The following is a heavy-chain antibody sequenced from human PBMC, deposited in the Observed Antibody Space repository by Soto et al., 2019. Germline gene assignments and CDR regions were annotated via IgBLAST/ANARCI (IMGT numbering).Heavy chain of an antibody. CDR1: GFTVSSNY. Sequence: EVQLVEAGGGLVQPGGSLRLSCAASGFTVSSNYMSWVRQAPGKGLGWVSVIYSGGSTYYADSVKGRFTISRDNSKNTLYLQMNSLRAEDTAVYYCARDETMVRGVPDYWGQGTLVTVSS. V-gene: IGHV3-66*01. CDR2: IYSGGST. D-gene: IGHD3-10*01. CDR3: ARDETMVRGVPDY. J-gene: IGHJ4*02.